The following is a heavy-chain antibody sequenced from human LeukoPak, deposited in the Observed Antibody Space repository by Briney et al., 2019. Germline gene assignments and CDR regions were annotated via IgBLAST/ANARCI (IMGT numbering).Heavy chain of an antibody. CDR2: IYYSGSS. J-gene: IGHJ6*03. CDR3: ARVPRSYYYYYYMDV. Sequence: SETLSLTCNVSGGSISGYHWSWLRQPPGKGLEWLGYIYYSGSSNYNPSLKSRVTMSADTSKNQFSLKLSSVTAADTAVYYCARVPRSYYYYYYMDVWGKGTTVTVSS. V-gene: IGHV4-59*01. CDR1: GGSISGYH.